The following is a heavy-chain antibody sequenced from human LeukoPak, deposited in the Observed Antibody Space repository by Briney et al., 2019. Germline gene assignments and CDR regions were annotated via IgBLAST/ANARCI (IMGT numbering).Heavy chain of an antibody. CDR1: GGSLSNYY. V-gene: IGHV4-4*07. CDR3: ARGTDGYPDV. CDR2: LYSSGST. J-gene: IGHJ6*02. Sequence: SETLSLTCTASGGSLSNYYWHWIRRPAGTRLEWIGRLYSSGSTNYNPSLKSRVTMSVDTSKNQFSLRLSSVTAAGTAVYYCARGTDGYPDVWGQGTTVTVSS. D-gene: IGHD2-15*01.